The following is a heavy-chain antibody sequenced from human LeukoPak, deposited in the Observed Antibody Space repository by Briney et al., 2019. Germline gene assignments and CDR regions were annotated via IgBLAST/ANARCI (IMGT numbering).Heavy chain of an antibody. Sequence: SETLSLTCTVSGGSISSYYWSWIRQPPGKGLEWIGYIYYSGSTNYNPSLKSRVTISVDTSKNQFSLKLSSVTAADTAVYYCATETGDYYDSSGYLSWGQGTLVTVSS. CDR3: ATETGDYYDSSGYLS. D-gene: IGHD3-22*01. CDR2: IYYSGST. J-gene: IGHJ5*02. CDR1: GGSISSYY. V-gene: IGHV4-59*01.